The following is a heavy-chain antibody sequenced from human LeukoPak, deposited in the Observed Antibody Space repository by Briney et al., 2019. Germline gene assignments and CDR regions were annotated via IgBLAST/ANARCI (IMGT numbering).Heavy chain of an antibody. CDR1: GFSFSNAW. Sequence: NPGGSLRLSCAASGFSFSNAWMSWIRQAPGKGLEWVGRIKSKNEGGTTDYAAPVKGRFAISRDGSKNTLYLEMNSLKSEDTAVYYCESDTSAQKDWGQGTLVTVSS. V-gene: IGHV3-15*01. CDR3: ESDTSAQKD. D-gene: IGHD3-22*01. CDR2: IKSKNEGGTT. J-gene: IGHJ4*02.